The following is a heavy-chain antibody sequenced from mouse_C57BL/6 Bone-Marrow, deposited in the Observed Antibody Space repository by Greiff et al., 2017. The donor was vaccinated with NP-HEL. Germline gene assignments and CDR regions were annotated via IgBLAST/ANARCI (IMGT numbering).Heavy chain of an antibody. CDR1: GYTFASYW. D-gene: IGHD3-2*02. CDR2: IDPSDSYT. CDR3: ARSDSSGYEGYAMDY. Sequence: VQLQQPGAELVMPGASVKLSCKASGYTFASYWMHWVKQRPGQGLEWIGEIDPSDSYTNYNQKFQGKSTLTVDKSSRTAYMQLSSLTSEESAVYYCARSDSSGYEGYAMDYWGQGTSVTVSS. J-gene: IGHJ4*01. V-gene: IGHV1-69*01.